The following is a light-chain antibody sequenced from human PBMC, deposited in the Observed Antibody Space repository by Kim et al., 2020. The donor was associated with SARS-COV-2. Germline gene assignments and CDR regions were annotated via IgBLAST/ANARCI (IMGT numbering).Light chain of an antibody. V-gene: IGLV4-60*03. J-gene: IGLJ2*01. Sequence: QLVLTQSSSASASLGSSVKLTCTLSSGHSSYIIAWHQQRPGKAPRYLMKLERSGSYNKGSGVPDRFSGSTSGADRYLTISNLQSEDEADYYCETWDSNSVLFGGGTKLTVL. CDR1: SGHSSYI. CDR2: LERSGSY. CDR3: ETWDSNSVL.